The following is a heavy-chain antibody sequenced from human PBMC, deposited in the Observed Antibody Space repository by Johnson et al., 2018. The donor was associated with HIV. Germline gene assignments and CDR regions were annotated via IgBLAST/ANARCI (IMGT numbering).Heavy chain of an antibody. CDR3: ARGYTIGAFDI. V-gene: IGHV3-53*02. J-gene: IGHJ3*02. CDR1: GFTVSSNY. CDR2: IYSGDST. Sequence: VQLVETGGGLIQSGGSLRLSCAASGFTVSSNYMSWVRQAPGKGLEWVSVIYSGDSTYYADSVKGRFTISRDNSKNTLYLQMNSLRAEDTAVYYCARGYTIGAFDIWGQGTMVTVSS. D-gene: IGHD3-3*01.